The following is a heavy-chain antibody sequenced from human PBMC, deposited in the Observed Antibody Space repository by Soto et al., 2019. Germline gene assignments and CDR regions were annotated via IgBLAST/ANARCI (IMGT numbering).Heavy chain of an antibody. V-gene: IGHV3-11*01. CDR2: ISSSGSTI. CDR3: ARDFGDIVATDWSYFDY. D-gene: IGHD5-12*01. CDR1: GFTFSDYY. Sequence: GSLRLSCAASGFTFSDYYMNWIRQAPGKGLEWISYISSSGSTIYYADSVKGRFTISRDNAKNSLYLQMNSLRAEDTAVYYCARDFGDIVATDWSYFDYWGQGTLVTVSS. J-gene: IGHJ4*02.